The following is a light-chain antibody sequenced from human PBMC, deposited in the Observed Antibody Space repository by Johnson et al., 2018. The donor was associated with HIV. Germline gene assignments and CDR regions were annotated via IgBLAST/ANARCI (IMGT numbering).Light chain of an antibody. CDR3: EGWDSSLSGYV. Sequence: QSVLTQPPSLSAAPGQKVTISCSGSSSDIGNNYVSWYQHLPGTAPKLLIYDNDKRPSGIPDRFSGSKSGTSATLGITGLQTGDEAAYYCEGWDSSLSGYVFGTGTTVTVL. V-gene: IGLV1-51*01. CDR2: DND. J-gene: IGLJ1*01. CDR1: SSDIGNNY.